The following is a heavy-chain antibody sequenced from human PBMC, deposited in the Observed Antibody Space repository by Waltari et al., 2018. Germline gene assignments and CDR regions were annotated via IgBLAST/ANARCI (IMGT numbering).Heavy chain of an antibody. V-gene: IGHV1-69*01. Sequence: QVQLVQSGAEVKKPGSSVKVSCKASGGTFSSYAISWVRQAPGTGREWMGGLIRIFGTENYAQTFQGRVPVTADESTSTAYRELSSLRSEDTAVYYCASSWYQLPKGGADFDYWGQGTLVTVSS. J-gene: IGHJ4*02. CDR1: GGTFSSYA. D-gene: IGHD2-2*01. CDR3: ASSWYQLPKGGADFDY. CDR2: LIRIFGTE.